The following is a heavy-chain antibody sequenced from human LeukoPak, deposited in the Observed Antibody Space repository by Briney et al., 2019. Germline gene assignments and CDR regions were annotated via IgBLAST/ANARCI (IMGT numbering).Heavy chain of an antibody. Sequence: GGSLRLSCAASGFTFSSYAMSWVRQAPGKGLEWVSAISGSGGSTYYADSVKGRFTISRDNSKNTLYLQMNSLRAEDTAVYYCARVSTRYSSGWPGDYWGRGTLVTVSS. D-gene: IGHD6-19*01. V-gene: IGHV3-23*01. CDR2: ISGSGGST. CDR3: ARVSTRYSSGWPGDY. J-gene: IGHJ4*02. CDR1: GFTFSSYA.